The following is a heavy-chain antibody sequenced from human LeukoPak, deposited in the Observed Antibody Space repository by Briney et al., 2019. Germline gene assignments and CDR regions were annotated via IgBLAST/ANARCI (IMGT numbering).Heavy chain of an antibody. Sequence: ASVKVSCKASGYTFTSYGISWVRQAPGQGLEWMGWISAYNGNTNYAQKLQGRVTMTTDTSTSTAYMELRSLRSDDTAVYYCARDGTYTDYDPDFDIWGQGTLVTVSS. CDR1: GYTFTSYG. CDR3: ARDGTYTDYDPDFDI. D-gene: IGHD5-12*01. V-gene: IGHV1-18*01. CDR2: ISAYNGNT. J-gene: IGHJ4*02.